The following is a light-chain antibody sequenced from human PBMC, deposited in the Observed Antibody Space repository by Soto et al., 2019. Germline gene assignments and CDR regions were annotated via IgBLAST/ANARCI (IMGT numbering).Light chain of an antibody. CDR1: QSINNW. CDR2: QAS. V-gene: IGKV1-5*03. J-gene: IGKJ1*01. CDR3: QQYSRHWT. Sequence: DIQMTQSPSTLSASVGDRVIITCRASQSINNWLAWYQQKPGKAPKVLIYQASSLETGAPSRFSGSGSGTEFTLTISSLQPDDFATYYFQQYSRHWTFGQATKVEI.